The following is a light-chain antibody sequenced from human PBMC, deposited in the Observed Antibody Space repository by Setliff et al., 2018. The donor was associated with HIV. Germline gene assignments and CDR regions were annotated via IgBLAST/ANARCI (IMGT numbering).Light chain of an antibody. V-gene: IGLV2-14*03. Sequence: QSVLTQPASVSGSPGQSITISCTGTSSDVGGYNYVSWYQQHPGKAPKLIIYGVGNRPSGVSERFSGSKSGNTASLTISGLQAEDEADYYCCSYAGTYTFYVVGTGTKV. CDR3: CSYAGTYTFYV. J-gene: IGLJ1*01. CDR2: GVG. CDR1: SSDVGGYNY.